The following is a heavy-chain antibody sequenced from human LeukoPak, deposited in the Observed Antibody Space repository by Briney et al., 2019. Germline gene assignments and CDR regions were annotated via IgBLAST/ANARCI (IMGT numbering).Heavy chain of an antibody. V-gene: IGHV3-74*01. CDR1: GFTFSTYW. J-gene: IGHJ4*02. CDR2: INGDGSST. D-gene: IGHD6-19*01. CDR3: ARGYCSGPGGY. Sequence: PGGSLRLSCAASGFTFSTYWIYWVRQAPGKGLVWVSRINGDGSSTNYADSVKGRFTISRDNAKNTLYLQMNSLRAEDTAVYYCARGYCSGPGGYWGQGTLVTVSS.